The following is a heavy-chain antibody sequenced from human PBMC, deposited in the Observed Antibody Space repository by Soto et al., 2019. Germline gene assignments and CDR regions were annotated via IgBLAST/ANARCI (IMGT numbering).Heavy chain of an antibody. Sequence: ASVKVSCKASGGTFSSYATSWVRQAPGQGLEWMGGIIPIFGTANYAQKFQGRVTITADESTSTAYMELSSLRSEDTAVYYCARDRGYYDSSGYYFQGLVYWGQGTLVTVSS. J-gene: IGHJ4*02. V-gene: IGHV1-69*13. CDR1: GGTFSSYA. CDR3: ARDRGYYDSSGYYFQGLVY. CDR2: IIPIFGTA. D-gene: IGHD3-22*01.